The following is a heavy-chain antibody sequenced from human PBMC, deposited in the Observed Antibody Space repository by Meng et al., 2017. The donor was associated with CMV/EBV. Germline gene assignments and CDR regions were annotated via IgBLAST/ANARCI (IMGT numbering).Heavy chain of an antibody. CDR3: ATDTIGYCSGTSCYGNDAFDI. J-gene: IGHJ3*02. CDR1: GGSISSSSYY. CDR2: IYYSGST. D-gene: IGHD2-2*01. Sequence: SETLSLTCTVSGGSISSSSYYWGWIRQPPGKGLEWIGSIYYSGSTYYNPSLKSRVTISVDTSKNQFSLKLSSVAAADTAVYYCATDTIGYCSGTSCYGNDAFDIWGQGTMVTVSS. V-gene: IGHV4-39*07.